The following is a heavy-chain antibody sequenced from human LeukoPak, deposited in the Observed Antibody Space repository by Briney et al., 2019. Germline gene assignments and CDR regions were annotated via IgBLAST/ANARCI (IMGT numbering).Heavy chain of an antibody. D-gene: IGHD6-19*01. J-gene: IGHJ4*02. CDR3: ARSGDVAEFDY. CDR2: IYTSGST. Sequence: PSETLSLTCTVSGGSISSYYWSWIRQPAGKGLEWIGRIYTSGSTNYNPSLKRRVTMSVDTSKDQFSLKLSSVTAADTAVYYCARSGDVAEFDYWGQGTLVTVSS. CDR1: GGSISSYY. V-gene: IGHV4-4*07.